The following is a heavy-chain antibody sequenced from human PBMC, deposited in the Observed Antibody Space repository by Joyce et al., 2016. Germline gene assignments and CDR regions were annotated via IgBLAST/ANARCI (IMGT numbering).Heavy chain of an antibody. V-gene: IGHV3-21*01. J-gene: IGHJ4*02. D-gene: IGHD4-11*01. CDR3: ARDVLTTVTKAYGY. Sequence: EVQLVESGGGLVKPGESLRLSCSASGFIFSSYSMTWVRQAPGKGLEGVSSISRDNTFIFHAYSVKGRFTISRDNARNSLYLQMNSLRAEDTAVYYCARDVLTTVTKAYGYWGQGTLVAVSS. CDR1: GFIFSSYS. CDR2: ISRDNTFI.